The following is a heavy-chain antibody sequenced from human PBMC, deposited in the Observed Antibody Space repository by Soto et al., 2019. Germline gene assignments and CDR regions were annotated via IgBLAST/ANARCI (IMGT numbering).Heavy chain of an antibody. J-gene: IGHJ4*02. Sequence: RWISKQKEKGLEWIGYIYYSGSTNYNPSLKSRVTISADTSKDQFSLKLSTVTAADLSFYSRARHTSYAPGLDYWGQRILVTLSS. D-gene: IGHD2-2*01. CDR2: IYYSGST. V-gene: IGHV4-59*08. CDR3: ARHTSYAPGLDY.